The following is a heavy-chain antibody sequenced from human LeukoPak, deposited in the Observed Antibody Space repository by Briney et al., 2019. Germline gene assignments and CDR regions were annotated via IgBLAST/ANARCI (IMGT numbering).Heavy chain of an antibody. CDR3: AKDLYRAVFITTSYAFDI. CDR2: SGSGGST. Sequence: GGSLRLSCAASGFTFSSYAMSWVRQAPGKGLGWVSVSGSGGSTYYADSVKGRFTISRDNSKNTLYLHMNSLRAEDTALYYCAKDLYRAVFITTSYAFDIWGQGSMVTVSS. D-gene: IGHD3-22*01. CDR1: GFTFSSYA. V-gene: IGHV3-23*01. J-gene: IGHJ3*02.